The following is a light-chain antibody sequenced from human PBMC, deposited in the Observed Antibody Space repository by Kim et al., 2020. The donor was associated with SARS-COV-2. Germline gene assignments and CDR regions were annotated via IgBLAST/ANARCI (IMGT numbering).Light chain of an antibody. CDR2: DVS. CDR3: SSYTSSSTRV. CDR1: SSDVGGYNY. J-gene: IGLJ3*02. Sequence: GHAITISCTGTSSDVGGYNYVSWYQHHPGKAPKLMIYDVSNRPSGVSNRFSGSKSGNTASLTISGLQAEDEADYYCSSYTSSSTRVFGGGTQLTVL. V-gene: IGLV2-14*03.